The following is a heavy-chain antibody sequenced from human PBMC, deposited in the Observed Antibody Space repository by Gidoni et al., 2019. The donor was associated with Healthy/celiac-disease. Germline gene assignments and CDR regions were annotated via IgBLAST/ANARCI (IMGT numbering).Heavy chain of an antibody. D-gene: IGHD4-17*01. CDR3: TTEGDYGDFGAFDI. CDR2: IKSKTDGGTT. V-gene: IGHV3-15*01. Sequence: EVQLVEAGGGLVKPGGSLSLSCAASGFTFSNAWMSWVRQAPGKGLEWVGRIKSKTDGGTTDYAAPVKGRFTISRDDSKNTLYLQMNSLKTEDTAVYYCTTEGDYGDFGAFDIWGQGTMVTVSS. CDR1: GFTFSNAW. J-gene: IGHJ3*02.